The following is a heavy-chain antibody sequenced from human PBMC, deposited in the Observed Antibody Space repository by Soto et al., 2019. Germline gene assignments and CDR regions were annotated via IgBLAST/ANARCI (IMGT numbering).Heavy chain of an antibody. Sequence: GGSLRLSCAASGFTFSSYGMHWVRQAPGKGLEWVAVISYDGSNKYYADSVKGRFTISRDNSKNTLYLQMNSLRAEDTAVYYCAKDCSSRAYDSFMDVLGKGTPVPGS. D-gene: IGHD2-15*01. CDR3: AKDCSSRAYDSFMDV. J-gene: IGHJ6*03. V-gene: IGHV3-30*18. CDR1: GFTFSSYG. CDR2: ISYDGSNK.